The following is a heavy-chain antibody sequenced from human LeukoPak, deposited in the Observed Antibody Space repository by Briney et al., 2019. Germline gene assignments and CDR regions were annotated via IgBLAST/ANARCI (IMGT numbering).Heavy chain of an antibody. J-gene: IGHJ5*02. CDR1: GGSISSYY. V-gene: IGHV4-59*04. Sequence: SETLSLTCTVSGGSISSYYWSWVRQPPGKGLEWIGSTYYSGSTYYNPSLKSRVTISVDTSKNQFSLKLSSVTAADTAVYYCATMGRFGETFDPWGQGTLVTVSS. D-gene: IGHD3-10*01. CDR3: ATMGRFGETFDP. CDR2: TYYSGST.